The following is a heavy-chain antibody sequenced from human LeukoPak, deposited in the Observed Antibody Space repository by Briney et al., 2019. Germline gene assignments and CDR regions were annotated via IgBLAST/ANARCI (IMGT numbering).Heavy chain of an antibody. CDR1: GFTFSSYE. CDR3: ARDYYDSSGYHAFDI. CDR2: ISSSGSTI. D-gene: IGHD3-22*01. V-gene: IGHV3-48*03. J-gene: IGHJ3*02. Sequence: GGSLRLSCAASGFTFSSYEMNWVRQAPGKGLEWVSYISSSGSTIYYADSVKGRFTISRDNAKNSLYLQMNSLRAEDTAVYYCARDYYDSSGYHAFDIWGQGTMVTVSS.